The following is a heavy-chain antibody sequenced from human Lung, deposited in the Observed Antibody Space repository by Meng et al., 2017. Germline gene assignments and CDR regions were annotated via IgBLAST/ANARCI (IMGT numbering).Heavy chain of an antibody. CDR1: GGSLSDYY. CDR2: INHSGST. Sequence: QVHLQPWGAGCLRPLETLSLTCVVSGGSLSDYYWSWLRQPPGKGLEWIGEINHSGSTNYNPSLGSRATISVDTSQNNLSLKLSSVTAADSAVYYCARGPTTMAHDFDYWGQGTLVTVSS. D-gene: IGHD4-11*01. J-gene: IGHJ4*02. V-gene: IGHV4-34*01. CDR3: ARGPTTMAHDFDY.